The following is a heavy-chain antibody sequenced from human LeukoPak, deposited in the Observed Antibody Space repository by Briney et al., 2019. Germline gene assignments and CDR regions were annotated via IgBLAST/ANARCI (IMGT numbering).Heavy chain of an antibody. J-gene: IGHJ4*02. V-gene: IGHV3-30*04. D-gene: IGHD3-10*01. Sequence: GGSLRLSCAASGFTFSNYAMHWVRQAPGKGLEWVAIISYGGSNKYYADSVKGRFTISRDNSKNTLYLQMNSLRADDTAVYYCARGRSGSHHFDSWGQGTLVTVPS. CDR3: ARGRSGSHHFDS. CDR1: GFTFSNYA. CDR2: ISYGGSNK.